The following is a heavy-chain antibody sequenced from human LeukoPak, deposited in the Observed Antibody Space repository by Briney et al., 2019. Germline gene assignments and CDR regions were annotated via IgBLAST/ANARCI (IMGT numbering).Heavy chain of an antibody. D-gene: IGHD5-12*01. V-gene: IGHV4-59*01. Sequence: SETLSLTCTVSGGSISSYYWSWIRQPPGKGLEWIGYIYYSGSTNYNPSLKSRVTISVDTSKNQFSLKLSSVTAADTAVYYCARYRGKYYYYMDVWGKGTTVTISS. CDR1: GGSISSYY. CDR2: IYYSGST. J-gene: IGHJ6*03. CDR3: ARYRGKYYYYMDV.